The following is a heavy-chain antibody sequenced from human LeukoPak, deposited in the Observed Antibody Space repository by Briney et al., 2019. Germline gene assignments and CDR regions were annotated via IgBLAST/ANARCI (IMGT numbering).Heavy chain of an antibody. D-gene: IGHD3-16*01. Sequence: GGSLRLSCAASGFTFSSYWMTWVRQAPGKGLEWVANIKHNGDELNYVDSVEDRFTISRDNAKNSLYLHMTGLRPEDTAVYYCARELRTFDPWGQGTLVTVSS. V-gene: IGHV3-7*01. CDR2: IKHNGDEL. CDR1: GFTFSSYW. J-gene: IGHJ5*02. CDR3: ARELRTFDP.